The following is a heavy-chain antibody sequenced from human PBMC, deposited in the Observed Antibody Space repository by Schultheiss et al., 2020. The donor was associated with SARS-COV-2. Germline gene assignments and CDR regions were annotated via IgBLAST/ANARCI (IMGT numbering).Heavy chain of an antibody. J-gene: IGHJ4*02. V-gene: IGHV3-30*03. CDR1: GFTFSSYG. CDR3: AREILYSSGWYEPLDY. Sequence: WGSLRLSCAASGFTFSSYGMHWVRQAPGKGLEWVAVISYDGSNKYYADSVKGRFTISRDNAKNSLYLQMNSLRAEDTAVYYCAREILYSSGWYEPLDYWGQGTLVTVSS. D-gene: IGHD6-19*01. CDR2: ISYDGSNK.